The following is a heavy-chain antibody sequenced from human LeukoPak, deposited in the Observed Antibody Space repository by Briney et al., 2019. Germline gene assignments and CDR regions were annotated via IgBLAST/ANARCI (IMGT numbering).Heavy chain of an antibody. CDR2: ISYDGSNK. CDR3: AKDHRLRYFDY. D-gene: IGHD3-9*01. CDR1: GFTFSSYG. V-gene: IGHV3-30*18. J-gene: IGHJ4*02. Sequence: GGSLRLSRAASGFTFSSYGMHWVRQAPGKGLEWVAVISYDGSNKYYADSVKGRFTISRDNSKNTLYLQMNSLRAEDTAVYYCAKDHRLRYFDYWGQGTLVTVSS.